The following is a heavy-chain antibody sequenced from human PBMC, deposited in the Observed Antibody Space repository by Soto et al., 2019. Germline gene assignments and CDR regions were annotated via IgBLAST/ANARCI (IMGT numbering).Heavy chain of an antibody. CDR1: GYTFTGYY. CDR3: ARVGGGLASLGYYGMDV. V-gene: IGHV1-2*04. J-gene: IGHJ6*02. Sequence: ASVKVSCKASGYTFTGYYMHWVRQAPGQGLEWMGWINPNSGGTNYAQKFQGWVTMTRDTSISAAYMELSRLRSDDTAVYYCARVGGGLASLGYYGMDVWGQGTTVTVSS. D-gene: IGHD3-10*01. CDR2: INPNSGGT.